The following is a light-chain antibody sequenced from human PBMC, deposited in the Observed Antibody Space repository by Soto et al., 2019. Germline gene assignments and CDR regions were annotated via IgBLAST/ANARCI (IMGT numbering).Light chain of an antibody. V-gene: IGKV3-20*01. CDR3: QQFGDSPQT. J-gene: IGKJ1*01. CDR1: QTVNRNF. CDR2: SAS. Sequence: EIVLTQSPGTLSLSAGERATLSCRASQTVNRNFFAWYQQKPGQAPRLLIYSASSRATGIPDRFSGSGSGTDFTLTINRLEPEDFAVYYCQQFGDSPQTFGRGTKVEIK.